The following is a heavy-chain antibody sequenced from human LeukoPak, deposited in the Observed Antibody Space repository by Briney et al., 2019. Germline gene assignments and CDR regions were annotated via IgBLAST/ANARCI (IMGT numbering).Heavy chain of an antibody. V-gene: IGHV3-33*01. J-gene: IGHJ6*03. CDR3: ARVPQLVRTFYYYYMDV. Sequence: GGSLRLSCGASGFTFSSYGMRWVRQAPGKVLEWVAVIWYDGSNQYYADSVKGRFTISRDNSKNTLYLQMNSLRAEDTAVYYCARVPQLVRTFYYYYMDVWGKATTVTVSS. CDR1: GFTFSSYG. D-gene: IGHD6-13*01. CDR2: IWYDGSNQ.